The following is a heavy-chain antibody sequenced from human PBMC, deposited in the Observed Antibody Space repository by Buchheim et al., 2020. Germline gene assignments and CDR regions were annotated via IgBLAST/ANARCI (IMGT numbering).Heavy chain of an antibody. CDR1: GFTFSRNW. J-gene: IGHJ4*02. V-gene: IGHV3-74*01. D-gene: IGHD3-10*01. CDR2: IDADGTRT. Sequence: EVQLVESGGGLVQPGGSLRLPCEVSGFTFSRNWMHWVRQAPGKGLVWVPRIDADGTRTTYADSVRGRFIISRDNAKNTVYLQMNSLRAEDTAVYYCTTGTGGSGSPLGAFWGQGTL. CDR3: TTGTGGSGSPLGAF.